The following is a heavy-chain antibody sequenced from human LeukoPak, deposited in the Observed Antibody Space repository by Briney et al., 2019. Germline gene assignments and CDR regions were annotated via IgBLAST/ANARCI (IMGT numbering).Heavy chain of an antibody. CDR3: ASHRSRIAAAGIVDY. V-gene: IGHV4-39*01. Sequence: SETLSPTCTVSGDPISSNRYYWGWIRQPPGKGLEWIGSIYYSGSTYYNPSLKSRVTISVDTSKNQFSLNLSSVTAADTAVYYCASHRSRIAAAGIVDYWGQGTLVTVSS. CDR2: IYYSGST. J-gene: IGHJ4*02. D-gene: IGHD6-13*01. CDR1: GDPISSNRYY.